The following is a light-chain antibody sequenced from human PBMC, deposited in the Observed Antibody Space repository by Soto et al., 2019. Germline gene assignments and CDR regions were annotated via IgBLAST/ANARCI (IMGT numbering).Light chain of an antibody. Sequence: QSALTQPPSASGSPGQSVTISCTGTSSDVGAYGYVSWFQQHPGKAPKLIIYQVTKRPSGVPDRFSGSKSGNTASLTVSGLQAEDEADYFCSSYVVSYNWVFGGGTKLTVL. CDR2: QVT. CDR1: SSDVGAYGY. V-gene: IGLV2-8*01. CDR3: SSYVVSYNWV. J-gene: IGLJ3*02.